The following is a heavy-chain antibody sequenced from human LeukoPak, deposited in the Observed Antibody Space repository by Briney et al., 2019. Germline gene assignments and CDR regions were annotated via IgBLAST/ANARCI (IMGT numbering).Heavy chain of an antibody. D-gene: IGHD3-10*01. J-gene: IGHJ4*02. V-gene: IGHV3-21*01. CDR3: ARDRSTMVRGAHYFDY. CDR2: ISSSSSYI. Sequence: EGSLRLSCAASGFTFSSYSMNWVRQAPGKGLEWVSSISSSSSYIYYADSVKGRFTISRDNAKNSLYLQMNSLRAEDTAVYYCARDRSTMVRGAHYFDYWGQGTLVTVSS. CDR1: GFTFSSYS.